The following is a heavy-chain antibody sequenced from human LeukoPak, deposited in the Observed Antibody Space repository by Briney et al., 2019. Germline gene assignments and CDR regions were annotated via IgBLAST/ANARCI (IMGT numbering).Heavy chain of an antibody. J-gene: IGHJ3*02. CDR2: FSAYNGHT. CDR1: GYTFTTYG. D-gene: IGHD3-22*01. Sequence: ASVKVSCKASGYTFTTYGISWVRQAPGQGLEWMAWFSAYNGHTNYAQNLQDRVTMTTDTSTSTAYMELRSLRSDDTAVYYCARDRYRYDSSVDAFDIWGQGTMVTVSS. V-gene: IGHV1-18*01. CDR3: ARDRYRYDSSVDAFDI.